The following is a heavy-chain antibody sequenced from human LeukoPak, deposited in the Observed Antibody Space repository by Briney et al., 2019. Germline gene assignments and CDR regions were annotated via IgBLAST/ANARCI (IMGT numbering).Heavy chain of an antibody. CDR1: GFTFSSYG. CDR3: AKDLSADYYDSSGSDY. CDR2: IRYDGSNK. Sequence: GGSLRLSCAASGFTFSSYGMHWVRQAPGKGLEWVAFIRYDGSNKYYADSVKGRFTLSRDNYKNTLYLQMNSLRAEDTAVYYCAKDLSADYYDSSGSDYWGQGTLVTVSS. D-gene: IGHD3-22*01. J-gene: IGHJ4*02. V-gene: IGHV3-30*02.